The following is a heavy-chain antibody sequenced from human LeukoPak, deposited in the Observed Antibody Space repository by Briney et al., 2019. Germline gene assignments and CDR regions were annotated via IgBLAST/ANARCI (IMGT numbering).Heavy chain of an antibody. D-gene: IGHD3-22*01. J-gene: IGHJ4*02. Sequence: SETLSLTCTVSGGFIRSFYWSWIRQPPGKALEWIGFIHSSGRSNYNPSLRSRGIMSVDTSENQVSLSLSSVTAADTAIYYCARSRNSYDTSGYYSFDYWGQGTLVTVSS. CDR2: IHSSGRS. CDR1: GGFIRSFY. V-gene: IGHV4-59*01. CDR3: ARSRNSYDTSGYYSFDY.